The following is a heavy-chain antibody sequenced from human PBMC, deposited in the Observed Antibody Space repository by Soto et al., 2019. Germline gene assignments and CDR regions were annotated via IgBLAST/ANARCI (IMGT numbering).Heavy chain of an antibody. V-gene: IGHV3-7*01. D-gene: IGHD6-19*01. Sequence: EVQLVDSGGALVQPGESLRLSCAASGFTFSDYFMTWVRQAPGKGLKWVATIKQDGNERYYVDSVKGRFTISRDNAKNSLYLQMNALRAEDTAVYYCAIGHWLGCWGQGTLVTVSS. CDR1: GFTFSDYF. CDR3: AIGHWLGC. J-gene: IGHJ4*02. CDR2: IKQDGNER.